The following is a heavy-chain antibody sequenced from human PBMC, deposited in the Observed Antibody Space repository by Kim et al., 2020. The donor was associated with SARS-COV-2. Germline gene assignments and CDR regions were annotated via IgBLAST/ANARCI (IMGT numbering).Heavy chain of an antibody. CDR1: GFTFSSYG. V-gene: IGHV3-30*18. J-gene: IGHJ4*02. CDR3: AKDRPAPHGSGWYGGFDY. CDR2: ISYDGSNK. D-gene: IGHD6-19*01. Sequence: GGSLRLSCAASGFTFSSYGMHWVRQAPGKGLEWVAVISYDGSNKYYADSVKGRFTISRDNSKNTLYLQMNSLRAEDTAVYYCAKDRPAPHGSGWYGGFDYWGQGTLVTVSS.